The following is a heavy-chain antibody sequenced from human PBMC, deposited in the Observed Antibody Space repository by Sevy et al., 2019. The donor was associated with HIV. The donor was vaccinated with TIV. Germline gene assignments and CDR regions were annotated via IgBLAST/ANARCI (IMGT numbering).Heavy chain of an antibody. V-gene: IGHV3-11*01. CDR1: GITFSDHY. D-gene: IGHD3-22*01. CDR3: VRDSPYTSDDHWYFGIDV. Sequence: GGSLRLSCAASGITFSDHYMSWIRRAPGKGLEWVAYITNSGTTKYYADSVKGRFTISRDNARNSLYLQMNSLTADDAAVYYCVRDSPYTSDDHWYFGIDVWGQGTTVTVSS. CDR2: ITNSGTTK. J-gene: IGHJ6*02.